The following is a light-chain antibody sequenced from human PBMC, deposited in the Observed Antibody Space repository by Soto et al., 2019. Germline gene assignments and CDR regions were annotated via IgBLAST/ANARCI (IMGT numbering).Light chain of an antibody. V-gene: IGKV3-11*01. J-gene: IGKJ3*01. Sequence: EIVLTQSPATLSLSPGERATLSCRASQSVSSYLAWYQQKPGQAPRLLIYDASNRATGIPARFSGSGSGTDFTHTISSLEPEDFAVYYCQQRSNWPPISTFGPGTKVDIK. CDR2: DAS. CDR3: QQRSNWPPIST. CDR1: QSVSSY.